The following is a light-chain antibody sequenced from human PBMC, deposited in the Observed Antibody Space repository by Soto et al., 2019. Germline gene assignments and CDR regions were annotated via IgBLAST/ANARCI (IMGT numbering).Light chain of an antibody. CDR1: SSDVGGYNY. Sequence: QSALTQPASVSGSPGQSITISCTGTSSDVGGYNYVSWYQQHPGKAPKLMIYDVSNRPSGVSNRFSGSKSGNTASLTISLLQAEDEADYYCSSYTSSSTLYVFGTGTKLTVL. CDR3: SSYTSSSTLYV. V-gene: IGLV2-14*01. J-gene: IGLJ1*01. CDR2: DVS.